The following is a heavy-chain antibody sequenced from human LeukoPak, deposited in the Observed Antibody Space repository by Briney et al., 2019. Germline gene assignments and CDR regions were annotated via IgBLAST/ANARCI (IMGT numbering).Heavy chain of an antibody. CDR3: AKDTGKVVTAKASHFDY. CDR2: ISGSGGST. V-gene: IGHV3-23*01. CDR1: GFAFSSYV. D-gene: IGHD2-21*02. J-gene: IGHJ4*02. Sequence: GGSLRLSCAASGFAFSSYVMTWVRQAPGKGLEWVSGISGSGGSTYDADSVKGRFTVSRDNSKNTLYLPMNSLRAEDTAVYYCAKDTGKVVTAKASHFDYWGQGTLVTVSS.